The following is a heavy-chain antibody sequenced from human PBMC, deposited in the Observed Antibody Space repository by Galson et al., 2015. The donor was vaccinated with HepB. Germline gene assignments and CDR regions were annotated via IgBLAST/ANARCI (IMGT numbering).Heavy chain of an antibody. D-gene: IGHD6-25*01. Sequence: SETLSLTCTVSGGSISYYYWSWIRQPPRKGLEWIGYIYDTESTNYSPSLKSRVTISVDTSKNQFSLNLRSVTAADTAVYYCARGIGATVDYWGQGARVTVSS. J-gene: IGHJ4*02. CDR1: GGSISYYY. V-gene: IGHV4-59*08. CDR2: IYDTEST. CDR3: ARGIGATVDY.